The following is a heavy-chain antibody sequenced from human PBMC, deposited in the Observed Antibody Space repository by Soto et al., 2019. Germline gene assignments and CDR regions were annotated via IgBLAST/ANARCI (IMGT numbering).Heavy chain of an antibody. CDR2: TYYRSKWYT. J-gene: IGHJ3*01. Sequence: QTLSLTCGISGDSVSSISGAWNWIRQSPSRGLEWLGRTYYRSKWYTDYAESMKSRITINPDTSKNQVSLQMNSVTPDDSAVYDCVGEDGEDVFDLGGPGTVVTVS. V-gene: IGHV6-1*01. D-gene: IGHD2-21*01. CDR1: GDSVSSISGA. CDR3: VGEDGEDVFDL.